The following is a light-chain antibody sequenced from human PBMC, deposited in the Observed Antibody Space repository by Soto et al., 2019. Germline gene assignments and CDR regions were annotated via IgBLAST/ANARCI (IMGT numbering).Light chain of an antibody. CDR2: DVT. CDR1: SSDVGGYNF. Sequence: SALTQPRSVSGSPGQSVTISCTGTSSDVGGYNFVSWYQQYPGKAPKVMIYDVTQRPSGVPDRFSGSKSGNTASLTISGLQAEDEGDYYCCSYAGSYHVVFGGGTKLTVL. V-gene: IGLV2-11*01. J-gene: IGLJ2*01. CDR3: CSYAGSYHVV.